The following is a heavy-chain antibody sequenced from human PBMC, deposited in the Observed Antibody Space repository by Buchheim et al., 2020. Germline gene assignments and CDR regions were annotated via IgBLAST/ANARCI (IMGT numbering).Heavy chain of an antibody. J-gene: IGHJ6*02. CDR2: INPSGGST. Sequence: QVQLVQSGAEVKKPGASVKVSCKASGHTFTSYYMHWVRQAPGQGLEWMGIINPSGGSTSYAQKFQGRVTMTRDPSTSTVYMELSSLRSEDTAVYYCARSRFLEWLENYYYYGMDVWGQGTT. CDR1: GHTFTSYY. V-gene: IGHV1-46*03. D-gene: IGHD3-3*01. CDR3: ARSRFLEWLENYYYYGMDV.